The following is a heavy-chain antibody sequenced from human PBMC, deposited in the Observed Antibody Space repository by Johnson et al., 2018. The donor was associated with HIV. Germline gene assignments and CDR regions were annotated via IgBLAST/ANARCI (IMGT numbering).Heavy chain of an antibody. Sequence: EVQLVESGGALVQPGGSLGLSCAVSGFTFSNFWMSWVRQAPGKGLEWVGRIKSKTDGGTTDYAAPVKGRFTISRDDSKNTLYLQMNSLKTEDTAVYYCTTKPYSSSWYGAFDIWGQGTMVTVSS. J-gene: IGHJ3*02. CDR3: TTKPYSSSWYGAFDI. V-gene: IGHV3-15*02. CDR1: GFTFSNFW. D-gene: IGHD6-13*01. CDR2: IKSKTDGGTT.